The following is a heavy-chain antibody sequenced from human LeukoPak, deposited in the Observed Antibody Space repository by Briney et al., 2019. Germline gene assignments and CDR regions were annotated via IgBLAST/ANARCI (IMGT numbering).Heavy chain of an antibody. D-gene: IGHD6-19*01. CDR1: GFTFSRHG. V-gene: IGHV3-33*01. CDR3: ARAGPYYLDY. Sequence: GGSLRLSCTASGFTFSRHGMHWVRQAPGKGLEWVAVIWEDGNKKYYADSVKGRFTISRDNFKNTLYLQMNSLRAEDTAVYFCARAGPYYLDYWGQGTLVTVSS. J-gene: IGHJ4*02. CDR2: IWEDGNKK.